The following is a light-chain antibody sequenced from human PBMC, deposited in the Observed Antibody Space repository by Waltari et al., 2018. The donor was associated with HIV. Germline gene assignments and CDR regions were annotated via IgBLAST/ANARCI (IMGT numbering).Light chain of an antibody. CDR1: QSLLHRRGYNY. CDR2: SGS. J-gene: IGKJ2*01. V-gene: IGKV2-28*01. Sequence: DIVMTQSPLSLPVTPGEPASISCRSSQSLLHRRGYNYLDWYVQKPGRSPQLLVYSGSVRASGVPDRFSGSGSGTDFILRISKVEAEDVGMYYCMQALETVHTFGQGTQLEI. CDR3: MQALETVHT.